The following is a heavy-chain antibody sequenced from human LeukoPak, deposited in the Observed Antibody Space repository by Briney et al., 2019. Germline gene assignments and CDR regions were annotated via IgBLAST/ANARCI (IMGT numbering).Heavy chain of an antibody. CDR2: IYYSGST. V-gene: IGHV4-59*01. J-gene: IGHJ4*02. D-gene: IGHD6-13*01. CDR3: ARGLMMAVAGRGEFHY. Sequence: PSETLSLTCIVSGGSISSYYWSWIRQPPGKGLEWIGYIYYSGSTNYNPSLKSRVTISVDTSKNQFSLKLSSVTAADTVVYYCARGLMMAVAGRGEFHYWGQGTLVTVSS. CDR1: GGSISSYY.